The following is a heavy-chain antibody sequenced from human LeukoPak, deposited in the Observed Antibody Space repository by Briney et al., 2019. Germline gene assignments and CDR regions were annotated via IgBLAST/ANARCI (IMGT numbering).Heavy chain of an antibody. Sequence: SVKVSCKASGGTFSSYAISWVRQAPGQGLEWMGGIIPIFGTANYAQKFQGRVTITTDESTSTAYMELSSLRSEDTAVYYCARGGLELRSLDHWGQGTLVTVSS. CDR1: GGTFSSYA. CDR2: IIPIFGTA. CDR3: ARGGLELRSLDH. D-gene: IGHD1-7*01. V-gene: IGHV1-69*05. J-gene: IGHJ4*02.